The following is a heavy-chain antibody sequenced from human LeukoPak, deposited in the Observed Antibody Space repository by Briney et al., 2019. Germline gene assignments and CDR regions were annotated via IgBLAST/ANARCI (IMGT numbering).Heavy chain of an antibody. J-gene: IGHJ4*02. CDR1: GFTFSSYS. Sequence: GGSLRLSCAASGFTFSSYSMNWVRQAPGKGLEWVSSISSSSSYIYYADSVKGRFTISRDNAKNSLYLQMNSLRAEDTAVYYCARDYYDSSGYLGSNSSILFLFDYWGQGTLVTVSS. D-gene: IGHD3-22*01. CDR3: ARDYYDSSGYLGSNSSILFLFDY. CDR2: ISSSSSYI. V-gene: IGHV3-21*01.